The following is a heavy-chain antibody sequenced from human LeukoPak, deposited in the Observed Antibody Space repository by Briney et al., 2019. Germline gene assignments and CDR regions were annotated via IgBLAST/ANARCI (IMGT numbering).Heavy chain of an antibody. D-gene: IGHD1-26*01. Sequence: AASVKVSCKASGYTFTSYGISGVRQAPGQGLEGMGWISAHNGDTNYAQRFQGRVSMTTDTSTSTGYMELRRLTSDDTAVYYCARDLKRTVGATTTSDYWGQGTLVTVSS. CDR1: GYTFTSYG. V-gene: IGHV1-18*01. J-gene: IGHJ4*02. CDR3: ARDLKRTVGATTTSDY. CDR2: ISAHNGDT.